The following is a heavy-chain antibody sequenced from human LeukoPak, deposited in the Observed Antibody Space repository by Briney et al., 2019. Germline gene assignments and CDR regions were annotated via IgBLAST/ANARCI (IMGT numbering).Heavy chain of an antibody. J-gene: IGHJ4*02. D-gene: IGHD6-19*01. CDR3: ARRSGIAVAGAFDY. CDR1: GFTFSTYG. CDR2: IQYDGRNK. Sequence: PGGSLRLSCAASGFTFSTYGMHWVRQAPGKGLEWVAFIQYDGRNKYYADSVKGRFTISRVNSKNTLYLQMNSLRAEDTAVYYCARRSGIAVAGAFDYWGQGTLVTVSS. V-gene: IGHV3-30*02.